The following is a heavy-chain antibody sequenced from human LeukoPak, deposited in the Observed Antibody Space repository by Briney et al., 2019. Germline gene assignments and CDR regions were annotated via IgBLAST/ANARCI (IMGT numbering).Heavy chain of an antibody. J-gene: IGHJ4*02. CDR2: ISWNSGSI. CDR3: AKAPLRFLEWLLGMGFDY. V-gene: IGHV3-9*01. CDR1: GFTFDDYA. Sequence: GGSLRLSCAASGFTFDDYAMHWVRHAPGKGLEWVSGISWNSGSIGYADSVKGRFTISRDNAKNSLYLQMNSLRAEDTALYYCAKAPLRFLEWLLGMGFDYWGQGTLVTVSS. D-gene: IGHD3-3*01.